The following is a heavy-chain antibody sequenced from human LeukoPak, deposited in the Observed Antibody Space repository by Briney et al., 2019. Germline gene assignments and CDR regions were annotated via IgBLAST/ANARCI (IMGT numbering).Heavy chain of an antibody. CDR3: AKSVRRYYYGMDV. CDR2: ISYDGSNK. CDR1: GFTFSSSA. D-gene: IGHD3-10*01. V-gene: IGHV3-30*18. J-gene: IGHJ6*02. Sequence: HPGGSLRLSCAASGFTFSSSAMHWVRQAPGKGLEWVAVISYDGSNKYYADSVKGRFTISRDNSKNTLYLQMNSLRAEDTAVYYCAKSVRRYYYGMDVWGQGTTVTVSS.